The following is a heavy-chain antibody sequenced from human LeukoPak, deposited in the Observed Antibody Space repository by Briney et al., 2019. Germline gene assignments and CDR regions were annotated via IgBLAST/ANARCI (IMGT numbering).Heavy chain of an antibody. CDR3: AKDRKYDFWSGYSAFDY. CDR1: GFTFSSYG. CDR2: IRNDGSNK. Sequence: GGSVRLSCAASGFTFSSYGMHWVRQAPGKGLGWVAFIRNDGSNKYYADSVKGRFTISRDNSKNTLYLQMNSLRAEDTAVYYCAKDRKYDFWSGYSAFDYWGQGTLVTVSS. D-gene: IGHD3-3*01. V-gene: IGHV3-30*02. J-gene: IGHJ4*02.